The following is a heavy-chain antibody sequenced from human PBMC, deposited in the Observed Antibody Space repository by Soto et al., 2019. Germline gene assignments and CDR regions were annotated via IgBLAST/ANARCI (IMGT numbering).Heavy chain of an antibody. CDR1: GYTFTGYY. J-gene: IGHJ5*02. V-gene: IGHV1-2*04. Sequence: ASVKVSCKASGYTFTGYYMHWVRQAPGQGLEWMGWINPNSGGTNYAQKFQGWVTMTRDTSISTAYMELSRLRSDDTAVYYCARGHCTNGVCYPSGFWFDPWGQGTLVTVSS. D-gene: IGHD2-8*01. CDR2: INPNSGGT. CDR3: ARGHCTNGVCYPSGFWFDP.